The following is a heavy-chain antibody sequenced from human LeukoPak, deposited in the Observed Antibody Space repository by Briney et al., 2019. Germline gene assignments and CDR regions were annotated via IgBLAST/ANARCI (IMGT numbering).Heavy chain of an antibody. Sequence: PSETLSLTCAVYGGSFSGYYWSWIRQPPGKGLEWIGEINHSGSTNYNPSPKSRVTISVDTSKNQFSLKLSSVTAADTAVYYCARAAWYYDSSGYYGPWGQGTLVTVSS. CDR2: INHSGST. CDR3: ARAAWYYDSSGYYGP. D-gene: IGHD3-22*01. CDR1: GGSFSGYY. V-gene: IGHV4-34*01. J-gene: IGHJ5*02.